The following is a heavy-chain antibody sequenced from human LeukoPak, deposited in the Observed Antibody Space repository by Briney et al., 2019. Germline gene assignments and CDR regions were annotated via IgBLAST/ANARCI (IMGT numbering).Heavy chain of an antibody. CDR2: INPNSGGT. CDR3: ARVVSSSWYFDP. D-gene: IGHD6-13*01. J-gene: IGHJ5*02. V-gene: IGHV1-2*06. Sequence: GASVKVSCKASGYTFTGYYMHWVRQAPGQGLEWMGRINPNSGGTNYAQKFQGGVTMTRDTSISTAYMELSRLRSDDTAVYYCARVVSSSWYFDPWGQGTLVTVSS. CDR1: GYTFTGYY.